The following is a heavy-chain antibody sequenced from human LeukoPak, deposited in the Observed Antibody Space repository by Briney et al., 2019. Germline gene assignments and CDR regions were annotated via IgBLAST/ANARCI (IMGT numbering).Heavy chain of an antibody. CDR2: INPNSGGT. V-gene: IGHV1-2*02. CDR1: GYTFIGYY. CDR3: ARDSGYSYGSYNWFDP. J-gene: IGHJ5*02. D-gene: IGHD5-18*01. Sequence: ASVKVSCKASGYTFIGYYLHWVRQAPGQGLEWMGWINPNSGGTNYAQKFQGRVTMTRDTSISTAYMELSRLRSDDTAVYYCARDSGYSYGSYNWFDPWGQGTLVTVSS.